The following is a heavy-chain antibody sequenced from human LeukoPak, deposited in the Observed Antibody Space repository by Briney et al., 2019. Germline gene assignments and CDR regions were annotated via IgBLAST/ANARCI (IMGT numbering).Heavy chain of an antibody. D-gene: IGHD3-22*01. Sequence: GGSLTLTCAASGFSFSSYWMSWVRQAPGKGLEWVANIKQDGREKYYVDSVKGRFTISRDNAKNSLYLQMNSLRADDTSVYYCAREGGGYYDSSGYYYYWGQGSRVTVSS. CDR2: IKQDGREK. CDR1: GFSFSSYW. CDR3: AREGGGYYDSSGYYYY. V-gene: IGHV3-7*01. J-gene: IGHJ4*02.